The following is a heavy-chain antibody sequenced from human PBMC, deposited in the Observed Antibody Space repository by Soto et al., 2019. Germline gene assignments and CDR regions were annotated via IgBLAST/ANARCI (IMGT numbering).Heavy chain of an antibody. V-gene: IGHV1-2*02. J-gene: IGHJ6*02. D-gene: IGHD2-2*02. CDR1: GYTFSSYY. CDR3: ARSLTEGYCTITGCYTRPLYGMDV. Sequence: XSVKVSCKASGYTFSSYYIHWLRQAPGQGLEWMGWINPNSGGTNYAQKFQGRVTVTRDTPTSTAYMELSRLTSDDTAVYYCARSLTEGYCTITGCYTRPLYGMDVWGQGTTVTVSS. CDR2: INPNSGGT.